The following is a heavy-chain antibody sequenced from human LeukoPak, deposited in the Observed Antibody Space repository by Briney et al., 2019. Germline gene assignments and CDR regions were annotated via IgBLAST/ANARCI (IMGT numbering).Heavy chain of an antibody. D-gene: IGHD1-26*01. CDR3: ASGLVGATPPDY. CDR2: ICYYVSHT. CDR1: GFTFTRYG. J-gene: IGHJ4*02. V-gene: IGHV3-33*03. Sequence: GGSLRLSCVASGFTFTRYGLHWVGQAPGKGLEWVGVICYYVSHTYYAPFVKRPFTISTDTSNNTLYLQMSSLRAEDTAVYYCASGLVGATPPDYWGQGTLVTVSS.